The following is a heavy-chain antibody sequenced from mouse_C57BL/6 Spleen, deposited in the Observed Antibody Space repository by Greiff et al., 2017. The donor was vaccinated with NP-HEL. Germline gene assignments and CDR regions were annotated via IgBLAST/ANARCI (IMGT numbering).Heavy chain of an antibody. D-gene: IGHD3-2*02. CDR1: GYSITSGYY. CDR3: ASSKTAQATSAMDY. J-gene: IGHJ4*01. V-gene: IGHV3-6*01. CDR2: ISYDGSN. Sequence: ESGPGLVKPSQSLSLTCSVTGYSITSGYYWNWIRQFPGNKLEWMGYISYDGSNNYNPSLKNRISITRDTSKNQFFLKLHSVTTEDTATYYCASSKTAQATSAMDYWGQGTSVTVSS.